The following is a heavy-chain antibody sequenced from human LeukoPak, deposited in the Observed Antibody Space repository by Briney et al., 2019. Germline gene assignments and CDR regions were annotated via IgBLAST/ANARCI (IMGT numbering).Heavy chain of an antibody. CDR3: ARDRRYYDSSGYIRGFDY. J-gene: IGHJ4*02. V-gene: IGHV4-4*02. D-gene: IGHD3-22*01. CDR1: GFTFSSYSM. Sequence: GSLRLSCAASGFTFSSYSMNWVRQAPGKGLEWIGEIYHSGSTNYNPSLKSRVTISVDKSKNQFSLKLSSVTAADTAVYYCARDRRYYDSSGYIRGFDYWGQGTLVIVSS. CDR2: IYHSGST.